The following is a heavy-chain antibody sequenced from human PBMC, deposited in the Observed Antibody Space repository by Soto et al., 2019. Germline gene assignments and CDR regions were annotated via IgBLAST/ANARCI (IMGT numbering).Heavy chain of an antibody. CDR1: GFTFSSYG. V-gene: IGHV3-33*01. J-gene: IGHJ4*02. D-gene: IGHD1-7*01. Sequence: SLRLSCAASGFTFSSYGMHWVRQAPGKGLERVAVIWYDGSNKYYADSVKGRFTISRDNSKNTLYLQMNSLRAEDTAVYYCARDRGNWNYAESFDYWGQGTLVTVSS. CDR2: IWYDGSNK. CDR3: ARDRGNWNYAESFDY.